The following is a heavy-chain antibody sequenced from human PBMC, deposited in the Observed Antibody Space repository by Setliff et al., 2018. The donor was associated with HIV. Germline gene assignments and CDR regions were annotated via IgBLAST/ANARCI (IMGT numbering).Heavy chain of an antibody. D-gene: IGHD3-22*01. V-gene: IGHV3-7*01. Sequence: PGGSLRLSCVASGFMFSDRWMSWVRQAPGKGLEWVANIHKNGNEKYYVDSVKGRFSISRDNTRNLVYLQMNSLRGEDTAVYYCAGSRGYFVKADWGQGTLVTVSS. J-gene: IGHJ4*02. CDR3: AGSRGYFVKAD. CDR1: GFMFSDRW. CDR2: IHKNGNEK.